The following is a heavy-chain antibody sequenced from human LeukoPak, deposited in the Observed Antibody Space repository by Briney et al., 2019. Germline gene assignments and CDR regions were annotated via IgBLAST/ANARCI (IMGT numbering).Heavy chain of an antibody. CDR1: GYTSTGYY. CDR3: ARPRYNWNYAEFDP. J-gene: IGHJ5*02. D-gene: IGHD1-7*01. CDR2: INPNSGGT. Sequence: ASVKGSSKASGYTSTGYYMHWVRQAPGQGLEWMGWINPNSGGTNYAQKFQGRVTMTRDTSISTAYMELSRLRSDDTAVYYCARPRYNWNYAEFDPWGQGTLVTVSS. V-gene: IGHV1-2*02.